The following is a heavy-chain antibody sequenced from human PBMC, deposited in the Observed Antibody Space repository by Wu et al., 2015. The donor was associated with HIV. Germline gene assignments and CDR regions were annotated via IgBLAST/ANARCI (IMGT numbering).Heavy chain of an antibody. J-gene: IGHJ4*02. CDR2: INPASGST. CDR1: GYTFTDFY. D-gene: IGHD1-1*01. CDR3: ARDAAPVTTEFDY. V-gene: IGHV1-2*02. Sequence: QVQLVQSGAEVKKPGASMKVSCKASGYTFTDFYIHWVRQAPGHELEWMGWINPASGSTIYSEHFEGRITVTRDTSINTAYLELNTLRSGDTAVYFCARDAAPVTTEFDYWGQGTLVTVSS.